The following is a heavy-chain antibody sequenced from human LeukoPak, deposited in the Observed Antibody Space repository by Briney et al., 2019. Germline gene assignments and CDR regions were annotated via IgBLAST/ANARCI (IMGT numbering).Heavy chain of an antibody. CDR2: IYSGGST. Sequence: GGSLRLSCAASGFTVSSNYMSWVRQAPGKGLELVSVIYSGGSTYYADSVKGRFTISRDNSKNTLYLQMNSLRAEDTAVYYCAREHCSGGSCYGYFDYWGQGTLVTVSS. V-gene: IGHV3-53*01. CDR1: GFTVSSNY. CDR3: AREHCSGGSCYGYFDY. D-gene: IGHD2-15*01. J-gene: IGHJ4*02.